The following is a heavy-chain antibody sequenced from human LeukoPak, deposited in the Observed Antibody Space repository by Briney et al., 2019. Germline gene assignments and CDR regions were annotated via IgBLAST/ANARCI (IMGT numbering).Heavy chain of an antibody. Sequence: SETLSLTCTVSGGSFSSGSYYWSWIRQPPGKGLEWIGYIYYSGSTNYNPSLKSRVTISVDTSKNQFSLKLSSVTAADTAVYYCARDEFSYFDYWGQGTLVTVSS. V-gene: IGHV4-61*01. CDR1: GGSFSSGSYY. CDR3: ARDEFSYFDY. J-gene: IGHJ4*02. CDR2: IYYSGST.